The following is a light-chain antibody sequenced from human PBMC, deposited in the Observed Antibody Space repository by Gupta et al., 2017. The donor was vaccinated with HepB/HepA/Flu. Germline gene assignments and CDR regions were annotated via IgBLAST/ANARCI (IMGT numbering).Light chain of an antibody. CDR1: QSITTF. CDR3: QQTDSTPIT. J-gene: IGKJ5*01. V-gene: IGKV1-39*01. Sequence: DIQMTQSPSSLSASLGDRVTITCQASQSITTFLVWYQQKPGKAPKLLIYDASSLQSGVPSRFSGSGSGTDFTLTISRRQPEDFATYYCQQTDSTPITFGQGTQLESK. CDR2: DAS.